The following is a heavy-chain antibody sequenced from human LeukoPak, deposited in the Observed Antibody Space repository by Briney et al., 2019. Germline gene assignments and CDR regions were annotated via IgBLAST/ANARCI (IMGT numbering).Heavy chain of an antibody. D-gene: IGHD2-15*01. Sequence: GGSLRLSCAASGFTFSSYSMNWVRQAPGKGLEWVSYISSSSSTIYYADSVKGRFTISRDNAKNSLYLQMNSLRAEDAAVYYCAREITATKSLYYYYMDVWGKGTTVTVSS. V-gene: IGHV3-48*01. J-gene: IGHJ6*03. CDR1: GFTFSSYS. CDR3: AREITATKSLYYYYMDV. CDR2: ISSSSSTI.